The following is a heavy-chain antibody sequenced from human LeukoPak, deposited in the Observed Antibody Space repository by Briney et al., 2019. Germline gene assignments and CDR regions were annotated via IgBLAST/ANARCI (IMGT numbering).Heavy chain of an antibody. Sequence: GGSLRLSCAASGFTFSSYWMHWVRQTPGKGLVWVSRIKSDGSTIYADSVKGRFTISRDNARNTLYLQMNSLRVEDTAMYYCVRAVTYFYGSVTYDWFDPWGQGTLVTVSS. J-gene: IGHJ5*02. CDR2: IKSDGST. V-gene: IGHV3-74*01. CDR1: GFTFSSYW. CDR3: VRAVTYFYGSVTYDWFDP. D-gene: IGHD3-10*01.